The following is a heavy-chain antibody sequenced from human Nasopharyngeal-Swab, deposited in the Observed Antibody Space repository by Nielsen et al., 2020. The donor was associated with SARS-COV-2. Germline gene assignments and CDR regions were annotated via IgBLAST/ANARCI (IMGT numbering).Heavy chain of an antibody. Sequence: GESLKISCTASGFTFKNAWMSWVRQAPGKGLEWVGRIRSKTDGGTTDYAAPVKGRFTISRDDSKDTLYLQMNSLKTEDTAVYYCTRDPPGYDFWSGPDYWGQGTLVTVSS. CDR2: IRSKTDGGTT. D-gene: IGHD3-3*01. CDR3: TRDPPGYDFWSGPDY. V-gene: IGHV3-15*01. J-gene: IGHJ4*02. CDR1: GFTFKNAW.